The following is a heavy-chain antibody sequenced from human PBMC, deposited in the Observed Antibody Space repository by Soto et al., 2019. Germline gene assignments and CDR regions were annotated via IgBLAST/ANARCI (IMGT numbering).Heavy chain of an antibody. CDR1: GGTFGNSA. CDR3: ARDKDRQQLGGNYYYGIDV. J-gene: IGHJ6*02. Sequence: QVQLVQSGAEVKKPGSSVTVSCKASGGTFGNSAISWVRQAPGQGLEWMAGIIPIFPTPDYAKKFQERVTITADESTSTAYMELTSLRSEDTAVYYCARDKDRQQLGGNYYYGIDVWGQGTTVTVSS. V-gene: IGHV1-69*12. D-gene: IGHD3-3*02. CDR2: IIPIFPTP.